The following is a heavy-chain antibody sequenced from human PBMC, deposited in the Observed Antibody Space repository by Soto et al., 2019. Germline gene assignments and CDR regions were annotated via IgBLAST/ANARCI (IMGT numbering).Heavy chain of an antibody. V-gene: IGHV1-8*01. CDR1: GYTFSIYD. CDR3: AMQYSTSKKGVDV. CDR2: MNPNSGNT. J-gene: IGHJ6*02. Sequence: QVQRVQSAAEVKKPGASVKVSCKASGYTFSIYDINWVRQATGQGLEWMGWMNPNSGNTGYAQKLQGRVTMTRNTSISTAYRELSSLRSEDTAVYYCAMQYSTSKKGVDVCGHGTTVTVS. D-gene: IGHD6-13*01.